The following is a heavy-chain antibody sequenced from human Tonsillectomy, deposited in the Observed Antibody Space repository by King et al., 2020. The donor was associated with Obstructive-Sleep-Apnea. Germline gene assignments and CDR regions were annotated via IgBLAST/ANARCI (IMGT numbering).Heavy chain of an antibody. D-gene: IGHD3-10*01. V-gene: IGHV3-30*02. J-gene: IGHJ3*02. CDR2: TRYEESNK. CDR1: GFTFSTYG. Sequence: VQLVESGGGVVQPGGSLRLSCAASGFTFSTYGMHWVRQAPGKGLEWVAFTRYEESNKYYADSVKGRFIIARDNSKNTLYLQMNRLTTEDTAVYYCATLLVDDTGSGLDPFAIWGQGTMVTVSS. CDR3: ATLLVDDTGSGLDPFAI.